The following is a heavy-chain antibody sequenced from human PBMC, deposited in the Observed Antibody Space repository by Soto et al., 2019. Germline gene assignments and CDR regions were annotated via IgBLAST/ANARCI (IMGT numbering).Heavy chain of an antibody. CDR3: ARSPLRYFDWLLGVGYMDV. J-gene: IGHJ6*03. CDR1: GYSFTGYY. CDR2: INPNSGGT. D-gene: IGHD3-9*01. Sequence: GASVKVSFKASGYSFTGYYMHWVRQAPGQGLEWMGWINPNSGGTNYAQKFQGWVTMTRDTSISTAYMELSRLRSDDTAVYYCARSPLRYFDWLLGVGYMDVWGKGTTVTVSS. V-gene: IGHV1-2*04.